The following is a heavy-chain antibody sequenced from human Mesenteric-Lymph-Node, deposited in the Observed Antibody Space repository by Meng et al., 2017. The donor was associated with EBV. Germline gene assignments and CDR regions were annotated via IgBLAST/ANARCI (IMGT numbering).Heavy chain of an antibody. CDR2: IFSNDEK. CDR1: GLALSNARIG. D-gene: IGHD3-16*01. J-gene: IGHJ3*02. CDR3: VHGPLLGAFDI. V-gene: IGHV2-26*01. Sequence: VPLKGSVSLLGKPIKTPTLTCTVSGLALSNARIGVSWIRQPPGKALEWLAHIFSNDEKSYSTSLKSRLTISKDTSKNQVVLTKTNMDPVDTATYFCVHGPLLGAFDIWGQETMVTVSS.